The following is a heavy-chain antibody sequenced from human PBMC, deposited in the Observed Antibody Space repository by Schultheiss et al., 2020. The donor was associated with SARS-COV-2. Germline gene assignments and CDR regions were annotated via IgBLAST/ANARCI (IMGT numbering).Heavy chain of an antibody. CDR1: GFTFSSYW. V-gene: IGHV3-7*03. J-gene: IGHJ4*02. Sequence: GGSLRLSCAASGFTFSSYWMSWVRQAPGKGLEWVANIKQDGSEKYYVDSVKGRFTISRDNAKNSLYLQMNSLRAEDTAVYYCAKEDYDSSGYHPGLVDYWGQGTLVTVSS. CDR3: AKEDYDSSGYHPGLVDY. CDR2: IKQDGSEK. D-gene: IGHD3-22*01.